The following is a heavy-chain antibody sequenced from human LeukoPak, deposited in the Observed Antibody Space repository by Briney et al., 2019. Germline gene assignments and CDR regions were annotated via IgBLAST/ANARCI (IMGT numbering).Heavy chain of an antibody. CDR3: ARGIAAAGRNYYYYYYMDV. Sequence: SETLSLTCTVSGGSISSGSYYWSWIRQPAGKGLEWIGRIYTSGSTNYNPSLKSRVTISVDTSKNQFSLKLSSVTAADTAVYYCARGIAAAGRNYYYYYYMDVWGKGTTVTISS. J-gene: IGHJ6*03. D-gene: IGHD6-13*01. CDR2: IYTSGST. CDR1: GGSISSGSYY. V-gene: IGHV4-61*02.